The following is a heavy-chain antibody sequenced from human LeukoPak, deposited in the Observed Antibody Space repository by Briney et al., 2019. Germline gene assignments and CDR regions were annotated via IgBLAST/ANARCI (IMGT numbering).Heavy chain of an antibody. Sequence: PGGSLRLSCAVSGFTFSNAWMSWVREAPGKGLEWVGRIKSKTHGMTIDYAAPVKGRFTISRDDSKDTLYLQMNSLKTEDTAVYYCTAAGDFRPTLPWGQGTLVTVSS. CDR3: TAAGDFRPTLP. D-gene: IGHD2-21*02. CDR1: GFTFSNAW. CDR2: IKSKTHGMTI. V-gene: IGHV3-15*01. J-gene: IGHJ5*02.